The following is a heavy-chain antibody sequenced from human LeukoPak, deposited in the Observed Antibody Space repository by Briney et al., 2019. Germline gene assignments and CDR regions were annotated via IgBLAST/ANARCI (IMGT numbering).Heavy chain of an antibody. D-gene: IGHD3-22*01. CDR3: ATDAYYDSSGSYPNDY. Sequence: ASVKVSCKASGYMFTGYYMHWVRQAPGQGLEWMGRINPNSGGANYAQKFRGRVTMTRDTSISTAYMELSRLISDDTAVYYCATDAYYDSSGSYPNDYWGQGTLVTVSS. CDR2: INPNSGGA. J-gene: IGHJ4*02. V-gene: IGHV1-2*06. CDR1: GYMFTGYY.